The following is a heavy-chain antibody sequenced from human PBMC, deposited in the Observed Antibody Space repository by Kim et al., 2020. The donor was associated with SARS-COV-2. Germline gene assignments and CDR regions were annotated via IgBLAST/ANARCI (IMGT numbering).Heavy chain of an antibody. CDR3: VIGHGALEY. V-gene: IGHV3-7*01. CDR2: GSAA. D-gene: IGHD3-10*01. J-gene: IGHJ4*02. Sequence: GSAAYYLDSVRGRFTISRDNAKKSLYLQMSALRAEDTGLYFCVIGHGALEYWGRGALVTVSP.